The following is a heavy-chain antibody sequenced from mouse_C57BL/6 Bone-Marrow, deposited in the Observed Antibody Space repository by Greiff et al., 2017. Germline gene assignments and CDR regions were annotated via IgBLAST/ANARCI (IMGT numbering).Heavy chain of an antibody. CDR3: ARDGELYDYDRRFAY. V-gene: IGHV1-39*01. Sequence: EVKVVESGPELVKPGASVKISCKASGYSFTDYNMNWVKQSNGKSLEWIGVINPNYGTTSYNQKFKGKATLTVDQSSSTAYMQLNSLTSEDSAVYYCARDGELYDYDRRFAYWGQGTLVTVSA. CDR2: INPNYGTT. CDR1: GYSFTDYN. D-gene: IGHD2-4*01. J-gene: IGHJ3*01.